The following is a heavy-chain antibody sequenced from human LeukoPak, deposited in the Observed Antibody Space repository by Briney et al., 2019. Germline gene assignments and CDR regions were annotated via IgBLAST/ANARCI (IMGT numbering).Heavy chain of an antibody. CDR1: GFTFSSCA. CDR3: AKDAGDYYGPGSRVY. D-gene: IGHD3-10*01. V-gene: IGHV3-23*01. CDR2: ISGSGGST. J-gene: IGHJ4*02. Sequence: GGSLRLSCAASGFTFSSCAKSWVRQAPGKGLEWVSAISGSGGSTYYADSVKSRLTISRDNSKNTLYLQMNSLRAEDTAVYYCAKDAGDYYGPGSRVYWGQGTLVTVSS.